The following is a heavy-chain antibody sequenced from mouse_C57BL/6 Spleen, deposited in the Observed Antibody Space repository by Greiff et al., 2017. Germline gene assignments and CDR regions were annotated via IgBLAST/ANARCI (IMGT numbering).Heavy chain of an antibody. CDR3: ASPYYYGSSYDSMDY. CDR2: IYPGDGDT. D-gene: IGHD1-1*01. V-gene: IGHV1-82*01. Sequence: QVQLQQSGPELVKPGASVKISCKASGYAFSSSWMHWVKQRPGKGLEWIGRIYPGDGDTKYNGKFKGKATLTADKSYSTAYMQLSSLTSEDSAVYFCASPYYYGSSYDSMDYWGQGTSGTVSS. J-gene: IGHJ4*01. CDR1: GYAFSSSW.